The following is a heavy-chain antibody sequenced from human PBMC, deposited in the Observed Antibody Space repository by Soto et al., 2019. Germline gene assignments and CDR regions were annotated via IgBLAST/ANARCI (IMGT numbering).Heavy chain of an antibody. CDR3: AKGLTMIVAPEFDP. Sequence: GGSLRLSCAASGLTFSSYAMSWVRQAPGKGLEWVSAISGSGGSTYYADSVKGRFTISRDNSKNTLYLQMNSLRAEDTAVYYCAKGLTMIVAPEFDPWGQGTLVTVSS. D-gene: IGHD3-22*01. J-gene: IGHJ5*02. CDR2: ISGSGGST. V-gene: IGHV3-23*01. CDR1: GLTFSSYA.